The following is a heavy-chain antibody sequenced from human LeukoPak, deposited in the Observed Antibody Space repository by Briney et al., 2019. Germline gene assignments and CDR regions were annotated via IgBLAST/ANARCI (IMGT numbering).Heavy chain of an antibody. D-gene: IGHD3-16*02. CDR3: ANPRGIMITFGGLIVPN. Sequence: GGSLRLSCAASGFTFSSYAMSWVRQAPGKGLEWVSAISGSGGSTYYADSVKGRFTISRDNSKNTLYLQMNSLRAEDTAVYYCANPRGIMITFGGLIVPNWGQGNLVTVSS. V-gene: IGHV3-23*01. CDR2: ISGSGGST. J-gene: IGHJ4*02. CDR1: GFTFSSYA.